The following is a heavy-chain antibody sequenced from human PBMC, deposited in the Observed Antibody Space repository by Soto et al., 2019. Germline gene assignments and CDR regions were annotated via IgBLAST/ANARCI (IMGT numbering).Heavy chain of an antibody. D-gene: IGHD6-19*01. CDR1: GFTFSSYG. V-gene: IGHV3-30*18. J-gene: IGHJ4*02. CDR3: AKPPKQWLDSIDY. Sequence: QVQLVESGGGVVQPGRSLRLSCAASGFTFSSYGMQWVRQAPGKGLEWVAVISYDGSNKYYADSVKGRFTISRDNSKNALYLQMNSLRAEDTAVYYCAKPPKQWLDSIDYWGQGTMVTVSS. CDR2: ISYDGSNK.